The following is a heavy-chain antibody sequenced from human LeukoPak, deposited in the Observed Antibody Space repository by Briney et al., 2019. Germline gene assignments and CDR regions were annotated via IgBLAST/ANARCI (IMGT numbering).Heavy chain of an antibody. V-gene: IGHV3-23*01. Sequence: PGGSLRLSCAASGFTLSSYAMSWVRQAPGKGLEWVSGIRGSGGGTYYADSVKGRFTISRDNSKNTLYLQMNSLRAEDTALYYCAKQGVDPYNWFDSWGQGTLVTVAS. CDR2: IRGSGGGT. J-gene: IGHJ5*01. D-gene: IGHD3-10*01. CDR1: GFTLSSYA. CDR3: AKQGVDPYNWFDS.